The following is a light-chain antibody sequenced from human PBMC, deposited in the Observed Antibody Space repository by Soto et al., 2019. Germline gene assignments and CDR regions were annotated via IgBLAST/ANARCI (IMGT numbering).Light chain of an antibody. V-gene: IGKV1-5*03. CDR3: QHYNSYSEA. CDR2: KAS. CDR1: QTISSW. J-gene: IGKJ1*01. Sequence: DIQMTQSPATLSGSVVDRVTNTCRASQTISSWLAWYQQKPGKAPKLLIYKASTLKSGVPSRFSGSGSGTEFTLTISSLQPDDFATYYCQHYNSYSEAFGQGTKVDIK.